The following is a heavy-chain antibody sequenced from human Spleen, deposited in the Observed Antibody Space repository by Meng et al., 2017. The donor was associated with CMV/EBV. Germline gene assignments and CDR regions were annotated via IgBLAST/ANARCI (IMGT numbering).Heavy chain of an antibody. CDR3: ARDSGYCTSTSCHKAGY. J-gene: IGHJ4*02. V-gene: IGHV3-21*01. CDR1: GFTFSSYS. CDR2: ITSSSSYI. Sequence: GGSLRLSCAASGFTFSSYSMNWVRQAPGKGLEWVSSITSSSSYIYYADSVKGRFTISRDNAKNSLYLQMNSLRAEDTAVYYCARDSGYCTSTSCHKAGYWGQGTLVTVSS. D-gene: IGHD2-2*02.